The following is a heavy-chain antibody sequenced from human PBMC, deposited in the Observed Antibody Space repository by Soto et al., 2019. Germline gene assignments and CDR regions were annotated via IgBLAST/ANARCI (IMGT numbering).Heavy chain of an antibody. Sequence: EVQLVESGGALVQPGGSLRLSCAASGFTFSSYEMNWVCQAPGKGLEWVSYISSSGGSTYYADSVKGRFTISRDNAKNSVYLQMNSLRAEDTAVYYCARDLVAAAADYWGQGTLVNVSS. V-gene: IGHV3-48*03. D-gene: IGHD6-13*01. CDR1: GFTFSSYE. J-gene: IGHJ4*02. CDR2: ISSSGGST. CDR3: ARDLVAAAADY.